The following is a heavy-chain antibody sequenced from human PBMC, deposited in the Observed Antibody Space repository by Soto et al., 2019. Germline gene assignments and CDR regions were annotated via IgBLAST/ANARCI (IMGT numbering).Heavy chain of an antibody. J-gene: IGHJ5*02. Sequence: SETLSLTCTVSGGSISSYYWSWIRQPPGKGLEWIGYIYYSGSTNYNPSLKSRVTISVDTSKNQFSLKLSSVTAADTAVYYCARYEPASTRNWFDPWGQGTLVTVS. CDR1: GGSISSYY. D-gene: IGHD2-2*01. CDR3: ARYEPASTRNWFDP. V-gene: IGHV4-59*01. CDR2: IYYSGST.